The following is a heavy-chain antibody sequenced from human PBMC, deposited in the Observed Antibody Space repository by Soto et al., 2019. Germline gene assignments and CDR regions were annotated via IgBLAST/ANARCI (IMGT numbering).Heavy chain of an antibody. J-gene: IGHJ4*02. V-gene: IGHV4-39*01. CDR1: GGSISSSSYY. D-gene: IGHD6-13*01. CDR3: ARQKRVSSLGFSSRYVDY. CDR2: IYYSGST. Sequence: QLQLQESGPGLVKPSETLSLTCTVSGGSISSSSYYWGWIRQPPGKGLEWIGSIYYSGSTYYNPSLKSRVTISVDTSKNQFSLKLSSVTAADTAVYYCARQKRVSSLGFSSRYVDYWGQGTLVTVSS.